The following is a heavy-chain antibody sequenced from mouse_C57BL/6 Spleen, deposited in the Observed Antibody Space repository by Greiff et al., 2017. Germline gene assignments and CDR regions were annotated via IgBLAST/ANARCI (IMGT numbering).Heavy chain of an antibody. Sequence: DVKLVESGGDLVKPGGSLKLSCAASGFTFSSYGMSWVRQTPDKRLEWVATISSGGSYTYYPDSVKGRFTISRDNDKNTRYLQMSSLKSEDTAMYYCAITGTEGYYFDYWGQGTTLTVSS. J-gene: IGHJ2*01. D-gene: IGHD4-1*01. V-gene: IGHV5-6*02. CDR1: GFTFSSYG. CDR3: AITGTEGYYFDY. CDR2: ISSGGSYT.